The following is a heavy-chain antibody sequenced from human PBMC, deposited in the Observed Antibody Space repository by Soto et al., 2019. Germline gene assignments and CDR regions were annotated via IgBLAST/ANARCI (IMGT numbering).Heavy chain of an antibody. Sequence: PSQTLSLTCAISGDSVSSNSAAWNWIRQSPSRGLEWLGRTYYRSKWYNDYAVSVKSRITINPDTSKNQFSLQLNSVTPEDTAVYYCARDPSQVWFGELLNRRGDFYMVAWGKGTTVTVCS. J-gene: IGHJ6*03. D-gene: IGHD3-10*01. CDR1: GDSVSSNSAA. V-gene: IGHV6-1*01. CDR2: TYYRSKWYN. CDR3: ARDPSQVWFGELLNRRGDFYMVA.